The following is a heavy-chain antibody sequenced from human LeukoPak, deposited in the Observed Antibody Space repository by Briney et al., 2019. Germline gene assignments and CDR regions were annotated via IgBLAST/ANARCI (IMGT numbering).Heavy chain of an antibody. CDR3: ARDFLRAYLYYDFWSGFGMDV. CDR2: ISSSSSTI. J-gene: IGHJ6*02. Sequence: QAGGSLRLSCAASGFTLSSYSMNWVRQAPGKGLEWVSYISSSSSTIYYADSVKGRFTISRDNAKNSLYLQMNSLRAEDTAVYYCARDFLRAYLYYDFWSGFGMDVWGQGTTVTVSS. CDR1: GFTLSSYS. D-gene: IGHD3-3*01. V-gene: IGHV3-48*01.